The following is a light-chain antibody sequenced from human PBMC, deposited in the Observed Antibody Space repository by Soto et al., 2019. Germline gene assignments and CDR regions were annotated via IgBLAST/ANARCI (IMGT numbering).Light chain of an antibody. V-gene: IGKV1-33*01. CDR1: QDITNY. Sequence: DIQMTQSPSSLSASVGDRVTITCQASQDITNYLNWYQQNPGKSPQLLIYDASNLETGVPSRFSGSGSGTDFTVTISSLQPEDLATYYWQQYDYLTLAFGGGTNVEIE. J-gene: IGKJ4*01. CDR3: QQYDYLTLA. CDR2: DAS.